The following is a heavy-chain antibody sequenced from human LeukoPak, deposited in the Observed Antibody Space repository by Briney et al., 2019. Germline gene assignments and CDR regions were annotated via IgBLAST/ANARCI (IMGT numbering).Heavy chain of an antibody. D-gene: IGHD3-3*01. CDR3: ARDSDFWSGYYYAY. Sequence: ASVKVSCKASGYTFTSYYMHWVRQAPGQGLEWMGWISAYNGNTNYAQKLQGRVTMTTDTSTSTAYMELRSLRSDDTAVYYCARDSDFWSGYYYAYWGQGTLVTVSS. J-gene: IGHJ4*02. V-gene: IGHV1-18*04. CDR1: GYTFTSYY. CDR2: ISAYNGNT.